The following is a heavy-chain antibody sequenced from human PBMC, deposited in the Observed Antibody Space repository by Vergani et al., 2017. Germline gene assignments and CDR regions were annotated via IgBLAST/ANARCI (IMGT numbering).Heavy chain of an antibody. CDR2: ISGTGGFT. V-gene: IGHV3-23*01. CDR3: AKSASVSMSLPNWFES. CDR1: GFTFTKYA. Sequence: EVQLLESGGGLVQPGGSLRLSCAASGFTFTKYAMTWVRQAPGKGLEWVSGISGTGGFTFYADSVKGRFTISRDNYKNTLYLQMSSLRADDTAVYYCAKSASVSMSLPNWFESWGQGTHVTVS. J-gene: IGHJ5*01.